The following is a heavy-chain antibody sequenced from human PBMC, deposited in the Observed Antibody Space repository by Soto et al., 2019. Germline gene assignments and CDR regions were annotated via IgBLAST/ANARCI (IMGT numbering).Heavy chain of an antibody. D-gene: IGHD2-2*03. CDR1: GGSISRYY. CDR3: ASISMDSDYYYGMDV. Sequence: SETLSLTCSVSGGSISRYYWSWLRQPPGKGLEWIGYIYYSGSTNYNPSLKSRVTISIHTSRTQFSLKLSTVTAADTAVYYCASISMDSDYYYGMDVWGLGTTVTVSS. V-gene: IGHV4-59*01. CDR2: IYYSGST. J-gene: IGHJ6*02.